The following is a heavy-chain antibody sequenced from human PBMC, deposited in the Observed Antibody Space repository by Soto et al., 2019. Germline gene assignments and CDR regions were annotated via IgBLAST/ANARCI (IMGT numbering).Heavy chain of an antibody. J-gene: IGHJ6*02. D-gene: IGHD5-12*01. V-gene: IGHV5-51*01. CDR1: GYSFTGYW. CDR3: ARRGHTTMYHYYGMDV. Sequence: KVSCKGSGYSFTGYWIGWARQMPGKGLEWMGIIFPGDSETKYRPSFQGQVTISADKSISTAYLQWSSLKASDTAVYFCARRGHTTMYHYYGMDVWGQGTSVTVSS. CDR2: IFPGDSET.